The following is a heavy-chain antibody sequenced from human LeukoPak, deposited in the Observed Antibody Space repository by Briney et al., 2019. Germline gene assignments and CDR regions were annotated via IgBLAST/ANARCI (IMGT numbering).Heavy chain of an antibody. CDR2: IYTSGST. CDR1: GVSISSGSYY. CDR3: AREMDYDFWSGYYVDWFDP. V-gene: IGHV4-61*02. J-gene: IGHJ5*02. D-gene: IGHD3-3*01. Sequence: PSETLSLTCTVSGVSISSGSYYWSWIRQPVGKGLEWIGRIYTSGSTNYNPSLKSRVTISVDTSKNQFSLKLSSVTAADTAVYYCAREMDYDFWSGYYVDWFDPWGQGTLVTVSS.